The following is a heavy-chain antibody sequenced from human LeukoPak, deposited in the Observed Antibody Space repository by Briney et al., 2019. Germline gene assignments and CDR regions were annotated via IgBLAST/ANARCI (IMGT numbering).Heavy chain of an antibody. CDR2: INSDGSST. CDR1: GFTFSSYW. CDR3: ATDTAMVYKNDY. D-gene: IGHD5-18*01. V-gene: IGHV3-74*01. Sequence: QPGGSLRLSCAASGFTFSSYWMHWVRHAPGKGLVWVSRINSDGSSTSYADSVKGRFTISRDNAKNTLYLQMNSLRAEDTAVYYCATDTAMVYKNDYWGQGTLVTVSS. J-gene: IGHJ4*02.